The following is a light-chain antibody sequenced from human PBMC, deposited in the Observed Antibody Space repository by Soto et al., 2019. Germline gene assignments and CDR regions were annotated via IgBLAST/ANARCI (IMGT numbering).Light chain of an antibody. CDR1: QSISSF. V-gene: IGKV1-39*01. Sequence: DIPMTQSPSSLSASVGDRVTITCRASQSISSFLNWYQQKPGKAPNLLIFAASSLQSGVPSRFSGSGSGTDFTLTISSLQPEDFATYYCQQSYSAPLSFGPGTNVDIK. CDR3: QQSYSAPLS. CDR2: AAS. J-gene: IGKJ3*01.